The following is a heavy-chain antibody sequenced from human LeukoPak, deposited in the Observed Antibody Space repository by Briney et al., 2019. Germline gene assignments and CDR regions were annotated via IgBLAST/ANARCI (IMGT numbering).Heavy chain of an antibody. J-gene: IGHJ4*02. CDR3: AKESYSSGWDYFDY. CDR1: GITFSSYA. D-gene: IGHD6-19*01. Sequence: PGGSLRLSCAASGITFSSYAMHWVRQAPGKGLEWVAVISYDGSNKYYADSVKGRFTISRDNSKNTLYLQMNSLRAEDTAVYYCAKESYSSGWDYFDYWGQGTLVTVSS. CDR2: ISYDGSNK. V-gene: IGHV3-30*04.